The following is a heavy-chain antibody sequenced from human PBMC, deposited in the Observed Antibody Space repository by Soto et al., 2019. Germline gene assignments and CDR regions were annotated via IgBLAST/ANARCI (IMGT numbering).Heavy chain of an antibody. J-gene: IGHJ5*02. CDR3: VKNSGWFNT. CDR1: GFTFGTTD. CDR2: IDGSGGIT. D-gene: IGHD3-10*01. V-gene: IGHV3-23*01. Sequence: QLLQSGGGLVQPGGSLTLSCAASGFTFGTTDMSWVRQAPGEGLEWVSTIDGSGGITYYADSVKGRFTISRDNSRNTGYLQRNSLRGDDTALYYCVKNSGWFNTWGQGALVNVSS.